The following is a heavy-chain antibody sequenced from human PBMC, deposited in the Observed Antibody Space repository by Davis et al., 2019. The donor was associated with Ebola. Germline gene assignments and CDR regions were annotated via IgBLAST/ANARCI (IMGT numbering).Heavy chain of an antibody. V-gene: IGHV3-23*01. Sequence: GKSLKIPCAASGFTFSSYAMSWVRQAPGKGLEWVSAISGSGGSTYYADSVKGRFTISRDNSKNTLYLQMNSLRAEDTAIYYCAKDKNYDFWSGYPHDAFDIWGQGTMVTVSS. CDR3: AKDKNYDFWSGYPHDAFDI. CDR2: ISGSGGST. D-gene: IGHD3-3*01. CDR1: GFTFSSYA. J-gene: IGHJ3*02.